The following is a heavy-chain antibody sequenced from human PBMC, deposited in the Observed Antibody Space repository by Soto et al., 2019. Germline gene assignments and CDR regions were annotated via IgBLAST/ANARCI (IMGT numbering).Heavy chain of an antibody. CDR2: INPSGGST. V-gene: IGHV1-46*01. Sequence: QVQLVQSGAEVKKPGASVKVSCKASGYTFTSYYMHWVRQAPGQGLEWMGIINPSGGSTSYAQKFQGRVSRTRDRSTSTGYVELSSLRSEGTAVYYCARDRRASYYGSGSFVPPGYGMDVGGQGTTVTVSS. CDR1: GYTFTSYY. CDR3: ARDRRASYYGSGSFVPPGYGMDV. D-gene: IGHD3-10*01. J-gene: IGHJ6*01.